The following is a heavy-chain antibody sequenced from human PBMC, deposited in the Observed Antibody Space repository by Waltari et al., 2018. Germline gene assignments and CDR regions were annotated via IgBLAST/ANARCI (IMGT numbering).Heavy chain of an antibody. CDR2: IHYSGST. V-gene: IGHV4-39*07. CDR1: GGSIRSSFYY. CDR3: ARESGRDYYLDY. J-gene: IGHJ4*02. Sequence: QLQLQESGPGLVKPSETLSLTCTVSGGSIRSSFYYWGWIRQSPGQGLEWIGIIHYSGSTHYNPSLRSRVTISVDTSKNHFSLELSSVTAADTAVYYCARESGRDYYLDYWGQGTLVTVSS. D-gene: IGHD3-10*01.